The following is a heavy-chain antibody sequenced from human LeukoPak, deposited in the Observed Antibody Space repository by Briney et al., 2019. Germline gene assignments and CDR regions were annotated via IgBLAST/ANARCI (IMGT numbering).Heavy chain of an antibody. J-gene: IGHJ4*02. CDR1: GFTFSSYA. CDR2: ISGSGGST. CDR3: AKDPGILENYLDY. Sequence: GGSLRLSCAASGFTFSSYAMSWVRQAPVKGLEWVSAISGSGGSTYYADSVKGRFTISRDNSKNTLYLQMNSLRAEDTAVYYCAKDPGILENYLDYWGQGTLVTVSS. D-gene: IGHD1-26*01. V-gene: IGHV3-23*01.